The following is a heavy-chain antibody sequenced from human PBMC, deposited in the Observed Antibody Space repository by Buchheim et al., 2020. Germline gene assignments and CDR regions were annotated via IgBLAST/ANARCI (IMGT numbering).Heavy chain of an antibody. CDR2: IIPIFGVP. D-gene: IGHD1-26*01. CDR3: ARGSNSWSNQPFEY. CDR1: GGSFNSYV. J-gene: IGHJ4*02. V-gene: IGHV1-69*01. Sequence: QVQLVQSGAEVKRPGSAVRVSCKASGGSFNSYVFIWVRQAPGHGLEWMGRIIPIFGVPRYTQKLQDRLTITADASTSTVFMDLTSLRSEDSAVYYCARGSNSWSNQPFEYWGQGT.